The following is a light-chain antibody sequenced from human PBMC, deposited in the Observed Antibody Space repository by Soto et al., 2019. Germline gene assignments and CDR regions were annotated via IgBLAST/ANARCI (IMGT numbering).Light chain of an antibody. J-gene: IGKJ1*01. Sequence: DIQMTQSPSSLSASVGDRVTITCRASQSISSYLNWYQQKPGKAPELLIYAASRLQSGVPSRFSGRASRTAFTLTISRLQPEDFVTYYCQQRYSNPWTFGQGTKMEIK. CDR1: QSISSY. CDR3: QQRYSNPWT. V-gene: IGKV1-39*01. CDR2: AAS.